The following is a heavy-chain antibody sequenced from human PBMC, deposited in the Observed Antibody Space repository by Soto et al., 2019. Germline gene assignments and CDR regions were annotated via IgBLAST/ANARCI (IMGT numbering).Heavy chain of an antibody. CDR1: GFTFSNAW. J-gene: IGHJ6*03. CDR3: TTLDFDWLFNYYYMDV. Sequence: GGSLRLSCAASGFTFSNAWMSWVRQAPGKGLEWVGRIKSKTDGGATDYAAPVKGRFTISRDDSKNTLYLQMNSLKTEDTAVYYCTTLDFDWLFNYYYMDVWGKGTTVTVSS. CDR2: IKSKTDGGAT. D-gene: IGHD3-9*01. V-gene: IGHV3-15*01.